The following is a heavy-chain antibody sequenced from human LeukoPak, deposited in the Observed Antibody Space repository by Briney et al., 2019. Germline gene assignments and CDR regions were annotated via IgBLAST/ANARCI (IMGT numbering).Heavy chain of an antibody. Sequence: PGGSLRLSCAGSGFNFGNYWTSWVRQTPGKGLEWVANIKQDGNEKFYVDSVRGRFNIFRENAKNSLYLQMNSLRAEDTAVYYCARARRDGNTGLAFDIWGQGTMVTVSS. J-gene: IGHJ3*02. CDR3: ARARRDGNTGLAFDI. V-gene: IGHV3-7*01. CDR2: IKQDGNEK. D-gene: IGHD5-24*01. CDR1: GFNFGNYW.